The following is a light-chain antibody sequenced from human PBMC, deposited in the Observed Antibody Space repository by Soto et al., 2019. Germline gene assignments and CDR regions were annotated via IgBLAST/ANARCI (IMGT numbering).Light chain of an antibody. V-gene: IGKV3-15*01. CDR3: QQYNNWPPWT. CDR2: GVS. CDR1: QSVSGN. J-gene: IGKJ1*01. Sequence: EIVMTQSPATLSVSPGERATLSCRASQSVSGNLAWYQQKPGQAPRLLIHGVSTRATGIPARFSGSGSGTEFTLTISSLQSEDFAVYYCQQYNNWPPWTFGQGTKVDIK.